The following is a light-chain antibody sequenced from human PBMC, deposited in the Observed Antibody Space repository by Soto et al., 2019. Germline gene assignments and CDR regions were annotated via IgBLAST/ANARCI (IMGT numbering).Light chain of an antibody. CDR1: SSDVGGYNF. CDR3: TSYTTSDTVV. J-gene: IGLJ2*01. Sequence: QSALTQPASVSGSPGQSITISCTGTSSDVGGYNFVSWYQQHPGKAPKVMIYDVSNRPSGVFNRFAGSKSGNTASLTISGLQAEDEADYYCTSYTTSDTVVFGGATKLTVL. CDR2: DVS. V-gene: IGLV2-14*03.